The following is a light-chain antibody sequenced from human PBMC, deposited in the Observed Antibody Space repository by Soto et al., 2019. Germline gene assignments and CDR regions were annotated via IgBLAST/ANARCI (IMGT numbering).Light chain of an antibody. Sequence: EIVLTQSPGTLSLSPGESVTLSCRASQNIYSNYLAWYQQKPGQAPRLLISAATIRATAIPDRFSGSGFGTDFTLTIDRLEPEDCAVYHCQQYDSSPRTFGQGTKVDIK. V-gene: IGKV3-20*01. J-gene: IGKJ1*01. CDR2: AAT. CDR1: QNIYSNY. CDR3: QQYDSSPRT.